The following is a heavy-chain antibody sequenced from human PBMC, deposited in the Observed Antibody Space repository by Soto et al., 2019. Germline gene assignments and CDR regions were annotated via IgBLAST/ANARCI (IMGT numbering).Heavy chain of an antibody. CDR3: SKDPPIVGATGGYYFDY. CDR2: ISGSGGDT. Sequence: EVQLLESGGGLVQPGGSLRLSCEASGLTFSRHAMNWVRQAPGKGLEWVSVISGSGGDTYYADSVKGRFTISRDNSKNTVYLQMNSLRAEDTAIYYCSKDPPIVGATGGYYFDYWGHGTLVTVSS. CDR1: GLTFSRHA. V-gene: IGHV3-23*01. J-gene: IGHJ4*01. D-gene: IGHD1-26*01.